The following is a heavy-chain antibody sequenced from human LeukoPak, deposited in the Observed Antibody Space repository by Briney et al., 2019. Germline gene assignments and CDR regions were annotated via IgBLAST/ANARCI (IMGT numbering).Heavy chain of an antibody. CDR1: GYSISSGYY. CDR3: ARVSPTGHDAFDI. Sequence: PSETLSLTCAVSGYSISSGYYWGWIRQPPGKGLEWIGSIYHSGSTYYNPSLKSRVTISVDTSKNQFSLKVSSVTAADTAVYYCARVSPTGHDAFDIWGQGTMVTVSS. J-gene: IGHJ3*02. V-gene: IGHV4-38-2*01. CDR2: IYHSGST.